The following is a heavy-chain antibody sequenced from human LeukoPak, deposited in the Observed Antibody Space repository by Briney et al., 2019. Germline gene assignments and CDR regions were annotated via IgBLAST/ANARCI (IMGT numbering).Heavy chain of an antibody. CDR1: GGSFSGYY. V-gene: IGHV4-34*01. CDR3: ARAPSLGYCSSTSCLSTDV. D-gene: IGHD2-2*01. J-gene: IGHJ6*02. Sequence: PSETLSLTCAVYGGSFSGYYWSWIRQPPGKGLEWIGEINHSGSTNYNPSLKSRVTISVDTSKNQFSLKLSSVTAADTAVYYCARAPSLGYCSSTSCLSTDVWGQGTTVTVS. CDR2: INHSGST.